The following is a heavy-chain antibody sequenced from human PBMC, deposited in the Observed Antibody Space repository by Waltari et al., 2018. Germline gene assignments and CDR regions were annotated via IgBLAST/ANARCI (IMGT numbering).Heavy chain of an antibody. J-gene: IGHJ3*02. V-gene: IGHV4-61*09. CDR3: ARRSRSYSWGAFDI. CDR1: GGSISSGSYY. D-gene: IGHD1-26*01. Sequence: QVQLQESGPGLVKPSQTLSLTCTVSGGSISSGSYYWSWIRQPAGKGLEWIGYIYTSGSTNYNPSLKSRVTISVDTSKNQFSLKLSSVTAADTAVYYCARRSRSYSWGAFDIWGQGTMVTVSS. CDR2: IYTSGST.